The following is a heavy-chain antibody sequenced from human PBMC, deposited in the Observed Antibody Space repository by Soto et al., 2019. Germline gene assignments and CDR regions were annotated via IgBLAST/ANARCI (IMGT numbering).Heavy chain of an antibody. CDR2: IYYSGST. J-gene: IGHJ4*02. Sequence: SETLSITCTVSGGSISSYYWSWIRQPPGKGLEWIGYIYYSGSTNYNPSLKSRVTISVDTSKNQFSLKLSSVTAADTAVYYCARINSGLFDYWGQGTLVTVSS. CDR3: ARINSGLFDY. V-gene: IGHV4-59*01. CDR1: GGSISSYY. D-gene: IGHD3-22*01.